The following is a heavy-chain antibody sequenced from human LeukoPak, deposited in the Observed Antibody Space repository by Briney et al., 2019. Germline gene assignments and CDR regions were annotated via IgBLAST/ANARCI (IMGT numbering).Heavy chain of an antibody. Sequence: GGSLRLSCAASGFTFSNAWMNWVRQAPGKGLEWVSSISSSSSYIYYADSVKGRFTISRDNAKNSLYLQMNSLRAEDTAVYYCAREGVGYSSGWYYFDYWGQGTLVTVSS. CDR2: ISSSSSYI. CDR3: AREGVGYSSGWYYFDY. D-gene: IGHD6-19*01. J-gene: IGHJ4*02. CDR1: GFTFSNAW. V-gene: IGHV3-21*01.